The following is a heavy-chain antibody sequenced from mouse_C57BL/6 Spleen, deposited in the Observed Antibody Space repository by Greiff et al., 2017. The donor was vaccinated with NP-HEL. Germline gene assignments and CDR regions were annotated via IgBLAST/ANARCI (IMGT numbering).Heavy chain of an antibody. CDR2: IDPANGNT. CDR1: GFNLNNTY. V-gene: IGHV14-3*01. Sequence: VQLQQSVAELVRPGASVKLSCTASGFNLNNTYMHWVKQRPEQGLEWIGRIDPANGNTKYAPKFQGKATITAATSSDTAYLQLSSLTSEDTAIYYCAQYVQAMDYWGQGTSGTGSS. CDR3: AQYVQAMDY. J-gene: IGHJ4*01. D-gene: IGHD2-14*01.